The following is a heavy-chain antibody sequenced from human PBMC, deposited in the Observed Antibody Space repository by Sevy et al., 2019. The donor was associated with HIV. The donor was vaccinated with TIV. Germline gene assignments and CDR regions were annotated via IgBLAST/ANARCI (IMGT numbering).Heavy chain of an antibody. V-gene: IGHV1-69*10. J-gene: IGHJ4*02. CDR1: GGSLTNYG. CDR2: IIPRPGIA. D-gene: IGHD2-21*02. Sequence: ASVKVSCMASGGSLTNYGMNWVRQAPGQGLEWMGGIIPRPGIANYAPNFRDRATISPDANMNSVYLELRRLKSEDTGVYFCASVRPCGGDCYFFDSWGQGSLVTVSS. CDR3: ASVRPCGGDCYFFDS.